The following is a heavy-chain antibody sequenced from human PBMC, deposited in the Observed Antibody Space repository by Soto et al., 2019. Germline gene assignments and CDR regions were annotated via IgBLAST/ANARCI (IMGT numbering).Heavy chain of an antibody. CDR1: GGSFSGYY. J-gene: IGHJ5*02. CDR2: INHSGST. Sequence: TLSLTCAVYGGSFSGYYWSWIRQPPGKGLEWIGEINHSGSTNYNPSLKSRVTISVDTSKNQFSLKLSSVTAADTAVYYCARGRHDSSGYYYHAHQEYSWFDPWGQGTLVTVSS. CDR3: ARGRHDSSGYYYHAHQEYSWFDP. D-gene: IGHD3-22*01. V-gene: IGHV4-34*01.